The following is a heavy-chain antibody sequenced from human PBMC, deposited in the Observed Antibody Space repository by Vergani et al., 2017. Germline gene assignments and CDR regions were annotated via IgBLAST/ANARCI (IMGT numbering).Heavy chain of an antibody. Sequence: QVQLQESGPGLVKPSETLSLTCTVSCDSVISTDYHWGWIRQPPGKGLEWIGNMDYSGSTSYNPSLESRISISFETPKNQFSLWLTSVTGADTAVYCCASKRGACRAAYCHSYDFWGPGTLVGVSS. J-gene: IGHJ4*02. V-gene: IGHV4-39*01. CDR3: ASKRGACRAAYCHSYDF. CDR1: CDSVISTDYH. D-gene: IGHD2-15*01. CDR2: MDYSGST.